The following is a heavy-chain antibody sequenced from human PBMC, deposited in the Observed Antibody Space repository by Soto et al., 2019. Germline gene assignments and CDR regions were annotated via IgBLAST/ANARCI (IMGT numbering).Heavy chain of an antibody. J-gene: IGHJ4*02. CDR1: GYTLTGYY. CDR2: INPNSGGT. CDR3: ARDLRDYGDYLYGY. D-gene: IGHD4-17*01. Sequence: ASVKVSCKASGYTLTGYYMHWVRQAPGQGLEWMGWINPNSGGTNYAQKFQGWVTMTRDTSIRTAYSALSRLRSDDTAVYYCARDLRDYGDYLYGYWGQGTLVTVSS. V-gene: IGHV1-2*04.